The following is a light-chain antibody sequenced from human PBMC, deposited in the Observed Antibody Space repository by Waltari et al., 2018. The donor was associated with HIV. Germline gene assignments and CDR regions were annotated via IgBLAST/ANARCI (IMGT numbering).Light chain of an antibody. CDR1: SDDIGGYNY. Sequence: QSALTQPPSASGSLGQSVTISCSGTSDDIGGYNYVFWYQQYPAKAPKLLIYEVNKRPSGVPDRFSGSKSLNTASLTVSGLQAEDEAHYFCSSCAGANTVVFGGGTKLTVL. CDR3: SSCAGANTVV. CDR2: EVN. J-gene: IGLJ2*01. V-gene: IGLV2-8*01.